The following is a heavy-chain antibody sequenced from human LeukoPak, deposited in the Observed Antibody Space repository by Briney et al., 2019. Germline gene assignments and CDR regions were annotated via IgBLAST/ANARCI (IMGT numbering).Heavy chain of an antibody. Sequence: ASVKVSCKASGYTFTSYYMHWVRQAPGQGLEWMGIINPSGGSTSYAQKFQGRVTVTRDTSTSTVYMELSSLRSEDTAVYYCARENGIVGATTRAFDIWGQGTMVTVSS. CDR2: INPSGGST. CDR3: ARENGIVGATTRAFDI. V-gene: IGHV1-46*01. CDR1: GYTFTSYY. J-gene: IGHJ3*02. D-gene: IGHD1-26*01.